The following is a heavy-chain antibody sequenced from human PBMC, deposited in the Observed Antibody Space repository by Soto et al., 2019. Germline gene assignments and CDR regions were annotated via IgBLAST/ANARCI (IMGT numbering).Heavy chain of an antibody. CDR3: AKDLFGYSSSSFVSRAGPRRTKHDY. Sequence: QTVGSLRLSCAASGFTFSSYGMHWVRQAPGKGLEWVAVISYDGSNKYYADSVKGRFTISRDNSKNTLYLQMNSLRAEDTAVYYCAKDLFGYSSSSFVSRAGPRRTKHDYWGQGTLVTVSS. D-gene: IGHD6-6*01. CDR1: GFTFSSYG. J-gene: IGHJ4*02. V-gene: IGHV3-30*18. CDR2: ISYDGSNK.